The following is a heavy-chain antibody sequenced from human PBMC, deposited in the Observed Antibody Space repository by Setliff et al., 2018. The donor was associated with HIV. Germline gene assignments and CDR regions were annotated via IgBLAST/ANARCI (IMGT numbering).Heavy chain of an antibody. J-gene: IGHJ4*02. CDR2: IIPILGIA. CDR1: GGTFSSYA. D-gene: IGHD5-18*01. V-gene: IGHV1-69*10. Sequence: VASVKVSCKASGGTFSSYAISWVRQAPGQGLEWMGGIIPILGIANYEQKFQGRVTITAEKSTSTAYMELSSLRSDDTAVYYGARSRRIKLWLPLNYWGQGTLVTVSS. CDR3: ARSRRIKLWLPLNY.